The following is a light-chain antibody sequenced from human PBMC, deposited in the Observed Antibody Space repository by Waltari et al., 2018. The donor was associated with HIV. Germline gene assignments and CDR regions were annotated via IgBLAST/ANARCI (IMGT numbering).Light chain of an antibody. Sequence: QSALTQPASVSGSRGQSITMSCTGTSSDIAAYNHVSWFQQRPGKAPKLIIYGVAERPSGVSNRFSGSKSVITAALTISGLQADDEGDYYCSSYTASNTRWVFGGGTKLTVL. CDR2: GVA. CDR1: SSDIAAYNH. J-gene: IGLJ3*02. CDR3: SSYTASNTRWV. V-gene: IGLV2-14*03.